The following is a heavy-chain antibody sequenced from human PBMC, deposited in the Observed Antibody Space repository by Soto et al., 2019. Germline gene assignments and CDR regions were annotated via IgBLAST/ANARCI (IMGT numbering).Heavy chain of an antibody. Sequence: QVQLQESGPGLVKPSQTLSLTCTVSGGSISSGGYYWSWIRQHPGKGLEWIGYIYYSGSTYYNPSLKSRVTISVDTSKTQFSLKLSSVTAADTAVYYCARVYDSSGYDTYYFDYWGQGTLVTVSS. J-gene: IGHJ4*02. CDR2: IYYSGST. CDR1: GGSISSGGYY. D-gene: IGHD3-22*01. CDR3: ARVYDSSGYDTYYFDY. V-gene: IGHV4-31*03.